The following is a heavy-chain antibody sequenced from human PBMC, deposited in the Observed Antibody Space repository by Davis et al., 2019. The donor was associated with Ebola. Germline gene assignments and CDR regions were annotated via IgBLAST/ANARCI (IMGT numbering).Heavy chain of an antibody. Sequence: PGGSLRLSCAASGFTFSDYYMNWIRQAPGKGLEWVSYISSSSSYTNYADSVKGRFTISRDNAKNSLYLQMNSLRAEDTAVYYCTSTLIVTNDDYWGQGTLVTVSS. V-gene: IGHV3-11*06. CDR1: GFTFSDYY. D-gene: IGHD1-26*01. J-gene: IGHJ4*02. CDR2: ISSSSSYT. CDR3: TSTLIVTNDDY.